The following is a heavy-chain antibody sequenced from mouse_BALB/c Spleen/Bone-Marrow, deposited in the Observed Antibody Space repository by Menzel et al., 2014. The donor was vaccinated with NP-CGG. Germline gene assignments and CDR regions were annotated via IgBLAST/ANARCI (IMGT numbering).Heavy chain of an antibody. Sequence: QVQLQQSGAELVKPGASVKLSCKASGYTFTSYYMYWVKQRPGQGLEWIGGINPSNGGTNFNEKFKSKATLTVDKSSSPAYMQLSSLTSEDSAVYYCTRYHYYYGSSYWYFDVWGAGTTVTVSS. J-gene: IGHJ1*01. CDR3: TRYHYYYGSSYWYFDV. CDR2: INPSNGGT. CDR1: GYTFTSYY. D-gene: IGHD1-1*01. V-gene: IGHV1S81*02.